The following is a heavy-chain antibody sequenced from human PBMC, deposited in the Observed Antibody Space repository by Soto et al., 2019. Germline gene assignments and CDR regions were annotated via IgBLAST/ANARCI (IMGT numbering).Heavy chain of an antibody. CDR3: VSFEAIGS. J-gene: IGHJ4*02. V-gene: IGHV3-7*01. Sequence: EVQLVDSGGGLVQPGGSLRLSCAASGCIFRDYWMAWVRQAPGKGLEWVDNIKEDGSRKYYMESAKGRITISRDNAKNSLFLQMNSLRVEDTAVYYCVSFEAIGSWGQGTRVTVSS. CDR1: GCIFRDYW. CDR2: IKEDGSRK.